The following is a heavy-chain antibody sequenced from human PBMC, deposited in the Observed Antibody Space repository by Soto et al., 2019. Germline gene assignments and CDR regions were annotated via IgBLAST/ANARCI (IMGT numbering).Heavy chain of an antibody. Sequence: EVHLLESGGGLVQPGGSLRLSCAASGFSFNSYAMAWVRQAPGKGLEWVSVISARGGSSHFADSVKGRFTISRDNSKNVLSLEMNSLRAEDTAIYFCEKGSIEYSASVDNWGQGTLVLVSS. V-gene: IGHV3-23*01. D-gene: IGHD5-12*01. J-gene: IGHJ4*02. CDR1: GFSFNSYA. CDR2: ISARGGSS. CDR3: EKGSIEYSASVDN.